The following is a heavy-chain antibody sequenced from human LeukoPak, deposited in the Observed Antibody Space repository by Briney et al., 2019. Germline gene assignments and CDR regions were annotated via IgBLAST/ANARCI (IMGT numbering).Heavy chain of an antibody. J-gene: IGHJ4*02. CDR2: ITSSSSYI. Sequence: GGSLRLSCAGSGFTFSSYSTNWVRQAPGKGLEWVSSITSSSSYIYYADSVKGRFTISRDNAKKSVYLQMNSLRAEDTAVYYCARGSTYSSGWYTGFDYWGQGTLVTVSS. CDR3: ARGSTYSSGWYTGFDY. CDR1: GFTFSSYS. V-gene: IGHV3-21*01. D-gene: IGHD6-19*01.